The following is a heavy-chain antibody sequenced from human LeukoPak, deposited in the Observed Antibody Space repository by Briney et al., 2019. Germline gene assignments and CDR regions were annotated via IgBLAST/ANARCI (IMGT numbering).Heavy chain of an antibody. CDR2: ISSGGSYI. D-gene: IGHD3-22*01. CDR1: GFSSKDYN. J-gene: IGHJ5*02. Sequence: GGSLRLSCAASGFSSKDYNMNWVRQAPGKGLEWVASISSGGSYIYYADSVKGRFTISRDNAKNSLYLQMNSLRAEDTAVYYCATTWSYIVVPAWFDPWGQGTLVTVS. CDR3: ATTWSYIVVPAWFDP. V-gene: IGHV3-21*01.